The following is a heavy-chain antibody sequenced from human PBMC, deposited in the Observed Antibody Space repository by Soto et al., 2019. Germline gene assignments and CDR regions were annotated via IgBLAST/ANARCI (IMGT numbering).Heavy chain of an antibody. D-gene: IGHD6-6*01. CDR1: GASINSGGFY. J-gene: IGHJ6*02. CDR2: IFYTGAT. CDR3: ARDAYSSSGYYYHGMDV. Sequence: SETLSLTCNVSGASINSGGFYWSWVRQRPGKGLEWIGYIFYTGATYYSPSLMSRATISVDTSEKQFYLKLDSVTAADTAVYFCARDAYSSSGYYYHGMDVWGQGTTVTVSS. V-gene: IGHV4-31*03.